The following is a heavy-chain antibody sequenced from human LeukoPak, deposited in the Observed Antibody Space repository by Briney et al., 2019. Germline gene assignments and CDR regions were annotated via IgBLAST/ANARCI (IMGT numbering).Heavy chain of an antibody. J-gene: IGHJ4*02. D-gene: IGHD3-16*02. CDR1: GGSFSDYH. Sequence: PSETLSLTCVVYGGSFSDYHWTWIRQPPGKGLEWIGEINHSGGTDYNPSLRSRLTISLDTSKKEFSLQLSSVTAADTGVYYCARVSDIMISFGGGISYFDCWGQGSLVTVSS. V-gene: IGHV4-34*01. CDR2: INHSGGT. CDR3: ARVSDIMISFGGGISYFDC.